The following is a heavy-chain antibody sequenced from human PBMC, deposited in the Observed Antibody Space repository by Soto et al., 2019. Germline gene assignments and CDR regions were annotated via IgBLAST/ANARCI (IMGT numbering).Heavy chain of an antibody. Sequence: PSETLSLTCIVSGESISSSSYYWGWIRQPPGKGLEWIGSIYYSGRTYYNPSFKSRVTISIDTSKNQFSLKLSSVTATDTAVYYCARQRTTVATQAYFDHWGQGALVTV. V-gene: IGHV4-39*01. D-gene: IGHD2-21*02. J-gene: IGHJ4*02. CDR1: GESISSSSYY. CDR2: IYYSGRT. CDR3: ARQRTTVATQAYFDH.